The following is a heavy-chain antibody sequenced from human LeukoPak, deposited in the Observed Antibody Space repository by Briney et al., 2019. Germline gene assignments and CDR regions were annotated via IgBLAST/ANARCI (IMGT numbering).Heavy chain of an antibody. CDR2: IRSKVYGGTT. J-gene: IGHJ4*02. CDR3: TRRHCTGDNCSEN. Sequence: PGGSLRLSCKGSGFTFVDYGISWVRQAPGKGLEWVGFIRSKVYGGTTKYAASVKGRFTLTRDDSRSIAYLQMNSLKTEDTAVYYCTRRHCTGDNCSENWGQGSLVTVSS. D-gene: IGHD2-8*02. CDR1: GFTFVDYG. V-gene: IGHV3-49*04.